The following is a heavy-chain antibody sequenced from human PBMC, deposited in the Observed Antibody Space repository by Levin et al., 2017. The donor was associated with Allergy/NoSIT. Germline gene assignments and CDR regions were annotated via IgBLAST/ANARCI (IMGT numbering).Heavy chain of an antibody. V-gene: IGHV1-18*01. J-gene: IGHJ1*01. D-gene: IGHD1-26*01. Sequence: GGSLRLSCKASGYTFTTYGITWVRQAPGQGLEWMGWISPYNGNTNYAQKFQGRVTMTTDTSTRTAYMELRTLRSDDTAVYYCVRVGATVEYIQHWGQGTLVTVSS. CDR3: VRVGATVEYIQH. CDR1: GYTFTTYG. CDR2: ISPYNGNT.